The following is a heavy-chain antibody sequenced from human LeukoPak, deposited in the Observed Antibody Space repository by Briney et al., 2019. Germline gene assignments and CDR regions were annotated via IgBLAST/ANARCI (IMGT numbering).Heavy chain of an antibody. Sequence: GGSLRLSCTASGFTFGDYAMSWVRQAPGKGLEWVGFIRSKAYGGTTEYAASVKGRFTISRDDSKSIAYLQTNSLKTEDTAVYYCTRELVRGVIPDWYFDLWGRGTLVTVSS. J-gene: IGHJ2*01. CDR1: GFTFGDYA. V-gene: IGHV3-49*04. D-gene: IGHD3-10*01. CDR2: IRSKAYGGTT. CDR3: TRELVRGVIPDWYFDL.